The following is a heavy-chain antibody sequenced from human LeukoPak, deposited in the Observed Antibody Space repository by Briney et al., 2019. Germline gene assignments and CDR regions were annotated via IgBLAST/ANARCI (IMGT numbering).Heavy chain of an antibody. J-gene: IGHJ5*02. Sequence: ASVKVSCKASGYTFTGYYMHWVRQAPGQGLEWMGWISAYNGNTNYAQKLQGRVTMTTDTSTSTAYMELRSLRSDDTAVYYCARDIVAGTHNWFDPWGQGTLVTVSS. D-gene: IGHD6-19*01. CDR1: GYTFTGYY. CDR3: ARDIVAGTHNWFDP. CDR2: ISAYNGNT. V-gene: IGHV1-18*04.